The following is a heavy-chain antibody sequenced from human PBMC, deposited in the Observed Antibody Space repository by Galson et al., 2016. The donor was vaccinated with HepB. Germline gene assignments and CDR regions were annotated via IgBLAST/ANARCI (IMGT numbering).Heavy chain of an antibody. D-gene: IGHD3-3*01. V-gene: IGHV3-21*01. J-gene: IGHJ6*02. CDR2: ISASSSYV. CDR1: GFKFGSYS. CDR3: ARDKGGSEFTLFGVLLDV. Sequence: SLRLSCAVSGFKFGSYSMHWVRQAPGKGREWVSSISASSSYVDYADSVKGRFTISRDNAKSSLFLQMNSLRADDTAVYYCARDKGGSEFTLFGVLLDVWGQGTTVTVSS.